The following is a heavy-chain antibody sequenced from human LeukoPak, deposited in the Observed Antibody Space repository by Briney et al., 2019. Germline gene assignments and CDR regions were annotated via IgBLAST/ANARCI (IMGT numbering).Heavy chain of an antibody. Sequence: GGSLRLSCTASGFTFSSYGMHWVRQAPGKGLEWVAFIRYDGSNKYYADSVKGRFTISRDNSKNTLYLQMNSLRAEDTAVYYCAKKGYDYGDYAFDYWGQGTLVTVSS. D-gene: IGHD4-17*01. CDR3: AKKGYDYGDYAFDY. CDR2: IRYDGSNK. V-gene: IGHV3-30*02. J-gene: IGHJ4*02. CDR1: GFTFSSYG.